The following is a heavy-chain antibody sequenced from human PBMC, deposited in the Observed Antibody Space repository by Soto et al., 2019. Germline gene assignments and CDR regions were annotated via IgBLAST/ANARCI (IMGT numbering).Heavy chain of an antibody. J-gene: IGHJ4*02. D-gene: IGHD4-17*01. Sequence: QVQLQESGPGLVKPSETLSLTCTVSGGSVSSDTYYWSWIRQPPGKGLEWSGYIFYSGSTDYNPSLKSRVTLSVDTSKNQFSLKLRSVTAADTAVYYCARGPTMTTDYWGQGTLVTVSS. CDR2: IFYSGST. CDR1: GGSVSSDTYY. V-gene: IGHV4-61*01. CDR3: ARGPTMTTDY.